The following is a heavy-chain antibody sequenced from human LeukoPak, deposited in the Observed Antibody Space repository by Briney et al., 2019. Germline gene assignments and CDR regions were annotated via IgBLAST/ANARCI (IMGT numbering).Heavy chain of an antibody. J-gene: IGHJ4*02. CDR2: IWYGGSKE. CDR1: GFTFSNHG. D-gene: IGHD4-17*01. V-gene: IGHV3-33*01. CDR3: ARGRGGDHGVVYFDY. Sequence: GGSLRLSCGASGFTFSNHGMHWVRQAPGKGLEWVGLIWYGGSKEYHADSVKGRFTISRDNSKNTVYLQMNSLRVEDTALYFCARGRGGDHGVVYFDYWGQGTLVTVSS.